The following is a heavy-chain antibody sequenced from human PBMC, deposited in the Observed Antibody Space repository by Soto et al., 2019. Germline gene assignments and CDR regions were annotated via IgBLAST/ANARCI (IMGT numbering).Heavy chain of an antibody. Sequence: PSATLSLTCTVSGDSLGSPDDVWGRIRQPPGKGPGGSGSVHSSGDTYYGPSLKTRTSISLDTRANKFSLTLTSVTAADTESYYCARPIVGATGRRDSDNWGPGTVVSVCS. CDR3: ARPIVGATGRRDSDN. CDR1: GDSLGSPDDV. V-gene: IGHV4-39*01. CDR2: VHSSGDT. D-gene: IGHD1-1*01. J-gene: IGHJ4*02.